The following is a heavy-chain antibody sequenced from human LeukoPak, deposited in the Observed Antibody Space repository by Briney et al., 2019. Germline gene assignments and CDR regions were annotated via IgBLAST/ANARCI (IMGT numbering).Heavy chain of an antibody. CDR2: VYYSGST. Sequence: SETLSLTCTVSGGSISSGGYYWSWIRQHPGKGLEWIGYVYYSGSTYYNPSLKSRVTISVDTSKNQFSLKLSSVTAADTAVYYCARGGEIWLHFDYWGQGTQVTVSS. CDR1: GGSISSGGYY. CDR3: ARGGEIWLHFDY. J-gene: IGHJ4*02. D-gene: IGHD5-18*01. V-gene: IGHV4-31*03.